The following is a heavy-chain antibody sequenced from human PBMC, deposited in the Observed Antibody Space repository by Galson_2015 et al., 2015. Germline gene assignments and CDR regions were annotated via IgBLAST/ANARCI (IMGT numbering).Heavy chain of an antibody. CDR2: ISGSGGNT. Sequence: SLRLSCAGSGFTFSNHAMYWVRQAPGKGLEWVSAISGSGGNTYYADSVRGRFTISRDNRRNTLYLQMNDLGVEDTAVYFCARSPGISATHYFDSWGLGTLVTVSS. CDR3: ARSPGISATHYFDS. CDR1: GFTFSNHA. D-gene: IGHD3-10*01. V-gene: IGHV3-23*01. J-gene: IGHJ4*02.